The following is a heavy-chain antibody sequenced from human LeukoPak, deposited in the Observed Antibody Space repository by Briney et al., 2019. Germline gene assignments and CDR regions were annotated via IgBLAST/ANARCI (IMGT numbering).Heavy chain of an antibody. V-gene: IGHV5-51*01. CDR2: IYPGDSDT. CDR1: GYTFSSKW. Sequence: GETLKISCKGSGYTFSSKWIGWVRQMPGKGLEWMRIIYPGDSDTRYSPSFQGQVTISADKSISTAYLQWSSLKASDTAMYYCARHRLGSYSRNHAFDIWGQGTMVTVSS. J-gene: IGHJ3*02. D-gene: IGHD1-26*01. CDR3: ARHRLGSYSRNHAFDI.